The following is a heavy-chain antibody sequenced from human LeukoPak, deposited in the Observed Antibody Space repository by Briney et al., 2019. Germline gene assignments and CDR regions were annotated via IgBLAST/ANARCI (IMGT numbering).Heavy chain of an antibody. CDR1: GFTFSSYG. CDR2: IWYDGSNK. Sequence: PGGSLRLSCAASGFTFSSYGMHWVRQAPGKGLEWVAVIWYDGSNKYYGDSVKGRFTISRDNSKNTLYLQMNSLRAEDTAVYYCARGDYGSGSGRWVYWGQGTLVTVSS. J-gene: IGHJ4*02. D-gene: IGHD3-10*01. V-gene: IGHV3-33*01. CDR3: ARGDYGSGSGRWVY.